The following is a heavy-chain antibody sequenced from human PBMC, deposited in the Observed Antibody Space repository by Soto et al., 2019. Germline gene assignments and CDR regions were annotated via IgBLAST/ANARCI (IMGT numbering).Heavy chain of an antibody. J-gene: IGHJ6*02. CDR3: ARLRITIFGVVTEYYGMDV. D-gene: IGHD3-3*01. V-gene: IGHV1-18*04. CDR2: ISASNGNT. CDR1: GYTFTSYG. Sequence: ASVKVSCKASGYTFTSYGISWVRQAPGQGLEWMGWISASNGNTNYAQKLQGRVTMATDTPTSTAYMELRSLSSDDTAVYYCARLRITIFGVVTEYYGMDVWAQGTTVTASS.